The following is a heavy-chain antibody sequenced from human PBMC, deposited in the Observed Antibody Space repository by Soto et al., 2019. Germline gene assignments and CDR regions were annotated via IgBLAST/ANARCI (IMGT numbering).Heavy chain of an antibody. CDR2: IYYSGST. V-gene: IGHV4-61*01. D-gene: IGHD6-13*01. CDR1: GGSISSGSHY. Sequence: SETLSLTCTVSGGSISSGSHYGGWIRQPPGKGLEWIGCIYYSGSTTYNPSLKSRVTISVDSSKNQFSLKLDSVTPADTAVYYCARVRGTAGKRYFDYWGPGTLVTVSS. CDR3: ARVRGTAGKRYFDY. J-gene: IGHJ4*02.